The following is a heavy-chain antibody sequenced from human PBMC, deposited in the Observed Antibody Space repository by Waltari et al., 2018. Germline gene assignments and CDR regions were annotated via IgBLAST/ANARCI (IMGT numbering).Heavy chain of an antibody. CDR1: GGSFSGYY. Sequence: QVQLQQWGAGLLKPSETLSLTCAVYGGSFSGYYWSWIRQPPGKGLEWIGEINHSGSTNYNPSLKSRFTISVDTSKNQFSLKLSSVTAADTAVYYCARGEYYYGSGSYYLFDYWGQGTLVTVSS. D-gene: IGHD3-10*01. CDR3: ARGEYYYGSGSYYLFDY. CDR2: INHSGST. J-gene: IGHJ4*02. V-gene: IGHV4-34*01.